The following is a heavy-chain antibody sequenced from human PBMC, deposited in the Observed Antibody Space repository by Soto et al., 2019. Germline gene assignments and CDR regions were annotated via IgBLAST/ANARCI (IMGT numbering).Heavy chain of an antibody. V-gene: IGHV3-23*01. Sequence: PGGSLRLSCAASGFTFSSYAMTWVRQAPGKGLEWVARISSNGGGTYYADSVRGRLTISRDNSKSILFLQMDSLRAEDTGVYYCAKADNGERSCFDSWGQGTLVTVSS. CDR2: ISSNGGGT. D-gene: IGHD1-1*01. J-gene: IGHJ4*02. CDR3: AKADNGERSCFDS. CDR1: GFTFSSYA.